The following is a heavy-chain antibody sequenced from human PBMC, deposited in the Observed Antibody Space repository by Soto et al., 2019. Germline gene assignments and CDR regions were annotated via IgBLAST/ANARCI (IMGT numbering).Heavy chain of an antibody. D-gene: IGHD3-3*01. Sequence: SDTLSLTCTVSGGSISSYYWSWIRQPPGKGLEWIGYIYYSGSTNYNPSLKSRVTISVDTSKNQFSLKLSSVTAADTAVYYCARGGNYDLTAGWFDPWGQGTLVTVSS. CDR3: ARGGNYDLTAGWFDP. CDR2: IYYSGST. V-gene: IGHV4-59*07. J-gene: IGHJ5*02. CDR1: GGSISSYY.